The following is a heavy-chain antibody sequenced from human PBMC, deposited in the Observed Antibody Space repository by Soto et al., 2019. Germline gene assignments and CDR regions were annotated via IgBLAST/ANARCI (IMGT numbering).Heavy chain of an antibody. CDR2: MSHSGGT. D-gene: IGHD1-1*01. Sequence: QVQLQQWGAGLLKPSETLSLTCAVFGGSVNSGNYYWSWIRQPPGKGLEWIGEMSHSGGTHFNPSLKSRVTISVDTSKNQCSLKISSVTAADTALYYCARVERGTATTVVDAFDIWGPGTMVTVSS. CDR3: ARVERGTATTVVDAFDI. V-gene: IGHV4-34*01. J-gene: IGHJ3*02. CDR1: GGSVNSGNYY.